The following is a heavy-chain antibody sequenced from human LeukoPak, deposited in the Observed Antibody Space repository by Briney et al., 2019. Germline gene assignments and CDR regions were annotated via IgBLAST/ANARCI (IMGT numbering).Heavy chain of an antibody. CDR1: GFTFSNYA. J-gene: IGHJ4*02. V-gene: IGHV3-23*01. Sequence: GGSLRLSCAASGFTFSNYAMSWVRQAPGKGLEWVSGISGSGGSTYYADSVKGRFTISRDNSKNTLYLQMNSLRAEDTAVYYCAKNSYDYVWGSYRSVKANDYWGQGTLVTVSS. CDR2: ISGSGGST. D-gene: IGHD3-16*02. CDR3: AKNSYDYVWGSYRSVKANDY.